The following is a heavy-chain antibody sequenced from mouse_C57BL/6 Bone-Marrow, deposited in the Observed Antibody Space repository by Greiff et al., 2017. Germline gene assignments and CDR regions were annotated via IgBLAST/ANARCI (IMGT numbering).Heavy chain of an antibody. CDR3: ASASSASFDY. Sequence: QVQLQQPGAELVRPGSSVKLSCKASGYTFTSYWMDWVKQRPGQGLEWIGNIYPSDSETHYNQKFKDKATLTVDKSTSTAYMQLSSLTSEDSAVYDCASASSASFDYWGQGTTLTVSS. V-gene: IGHV1-61*01. CDR1: GYTFTSYW. CDR2: IYPSDSET. D-gene: IGHD6-1*01. J-gene: IGHJ2*01.